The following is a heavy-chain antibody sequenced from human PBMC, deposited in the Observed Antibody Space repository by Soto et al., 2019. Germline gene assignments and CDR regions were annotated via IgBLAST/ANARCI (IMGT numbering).Heavy chain of an antibody. J-gene: IGHJ3*02. CDR2: IIPIFGTA. CDR3: ARDRSYYDSSDYAFDI. CDR1: GGTSSSYA. V-gene: IGHV1-69*13. Sequence: ASVKVSCKASGGTSSSYAISWVRQAPGHGLEWMGGIIPIFGTANYAQKFQGRVTITADESTSTAYMELSSLRSEDTAVYYCARDRSYYDSSDYAFDIWGQGTMVTVSS. D-gene: IGHD3-22*01.